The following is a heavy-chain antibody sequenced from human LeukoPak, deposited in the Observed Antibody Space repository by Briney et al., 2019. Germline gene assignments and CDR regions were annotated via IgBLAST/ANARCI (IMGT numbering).Heavy chain of an antibody. V-gene: IGHV4-31*03. CDR1: GGSISSGGYY. CDR2: IYYSGST. D-gene: IGHD5-24*01. J-gene: IGHJ3*02. CDR3: ARVQMSRGAFDI. Sequence: SETLSLTCTVSGGSISSGGYYWSWIRQHPGTGLEWIGYIYYSGSTYYNPSLKSRVTISVDTSKNQFSLKLSSVTAADTAVYYCARVQMSRGAFDIWGQGTMVTVSS.